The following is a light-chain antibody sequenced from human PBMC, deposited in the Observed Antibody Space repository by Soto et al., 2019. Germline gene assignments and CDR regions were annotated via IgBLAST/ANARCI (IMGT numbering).Light chain of an antibody. CDR2: GAS. V-gene: IGKV3-15*01. CDR3: QQYNNWPRT. Sequence: EILMTQSPATLSVSPGERVTLSCRASQSVSNYLAWYQQKPGQPPRLLIYGASTRATGIPARFSGSGSGTEFTLTIGSLQSEDFAVYYCQQYNNWPRTFGQGAKVEIK. CDR1: QSVSNY. J-gene: IGKJ1*01.